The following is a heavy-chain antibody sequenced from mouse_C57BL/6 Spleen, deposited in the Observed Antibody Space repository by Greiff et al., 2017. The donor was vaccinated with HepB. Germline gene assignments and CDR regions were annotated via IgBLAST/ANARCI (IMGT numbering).Heavy chain of an antibody. D-gene: IGHD1-1*01. V-gene: IGHV1-42*01. CDR1: GYSFTGYY. CDR3: ARRGIYYYGSSTWFAY. J-gene: IGHJ3*01. CDR2: INPSTGGT. Sequence: VQLQQSGPELVKPGASVKISCKASGYSFTGYYMNWVKQSPEKSLEWIGEINPSTGGTTYNQKFKAKATLTVDKSSSTAYMQLKSLTSEDSAVYFCARRGIYYYGSSTWFAYWGQGTLVTVSA.